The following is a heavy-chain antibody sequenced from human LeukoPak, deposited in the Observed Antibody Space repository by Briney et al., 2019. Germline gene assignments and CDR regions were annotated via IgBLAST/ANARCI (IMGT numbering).Heavy chain of an antibody. CDR3: ARDLFSFYYDSSGYCDY. J-gene: IGHJ4*02. V-gene: IGHV3-11*01. Sequence: GGSLRLSCVASGFSFSDYYMNWFRQAPGKGLEWVSFISSSGHNILYTDSVKGRFTISRDNAKKTVFLQMNSLRAEDTAVYYCARDLFSFYYDSSGYCDYWGQGTRVTVSS. D-gene: IGHD3-22*01. CDR2: ISSSGHNI. CDR1: GFSFSDYY.